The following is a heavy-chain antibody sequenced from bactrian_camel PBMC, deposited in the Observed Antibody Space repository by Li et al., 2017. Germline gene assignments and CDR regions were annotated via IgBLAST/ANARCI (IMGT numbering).Heavy chain of an antibody. CDR1: GYDALYLC. Sequence: HVQLVESGGGSVQAGGSLRLSCAVSGYDALYLCMGWFRQAPWKEREGVAVINRRGTIRYADFVTGRFTISRDNAKNMLYLQMNSLKPEDTATYYCTKDRSYGTRNWVQSTRGQGTQVTVS. CDR2: INRRGTI. V-gene: IGHV3S55*01. CDR3: TKDRSYGTRNWVQST. D-gene: IGHD3*01. J-gene: IGHJ4*01.